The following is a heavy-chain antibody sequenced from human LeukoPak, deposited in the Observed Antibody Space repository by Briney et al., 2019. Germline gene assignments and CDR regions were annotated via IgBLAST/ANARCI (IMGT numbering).Heavy chain of an antibody. V-gene: IGHV1-69*13. CDR3: ARDHQSSMAIAFDI. D-gene: IGHD2/OR15-2a*01. Sequence: GASVKVSCKASGGTFSSYAISWVRQAPGQGLEWMGGIIPIFGTANYAQKFQGRATITADESTSTAYMELSSLRSEDTAVYYCARDHQSSMAIAFDIWGQGTMVTVSS. CDR2: IIPIFGTA. J-gene: IGHJ3*02. CDR1: GGTFSSYA.